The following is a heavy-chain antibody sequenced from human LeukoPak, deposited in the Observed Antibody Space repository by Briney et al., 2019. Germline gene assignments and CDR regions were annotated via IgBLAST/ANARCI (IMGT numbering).Heavy chain of an antibody. D-gene: IGHD3-10*01. CDR1: GFTFSSYA. J-gene: IGHJ4*02. CDR3: AKDGMDYGSGSFDLGY. Sequence: PGGSLRLSCAASGFTFSSYAMRWVRQAPGKGLECVSAIIGSGGSTYFADSVKGRFTISRDNSKNTLYLQMNSLRAEDTAVYYCAKDGMDYGSGSFDLGYWGQGTLVTVSS. CDR2: IIGSGGST. V-gene: IGHV3-23*01.